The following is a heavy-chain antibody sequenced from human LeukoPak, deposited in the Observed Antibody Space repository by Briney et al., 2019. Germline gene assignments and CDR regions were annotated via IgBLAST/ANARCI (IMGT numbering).Heavy chain of an antibody. CDR2: IKQEGSEK. Sequence: GGSLRLSCAASGFTFSSYWMSWVRLAPGKGLEWVANIKQEGSEKSSVASVTGRFTISRDHAKNSLYLQMNGLRAEDTAVYYCARVIGSIAAAPFDYWGQGTLVTVSS. CDR3: ARVIGSIAAAPFDY. D-gene: IGHD6-13*01. J-gene: IGHJ4*02. V-gene: IGHV3-7*01. CDR1: GFTFSSYW.